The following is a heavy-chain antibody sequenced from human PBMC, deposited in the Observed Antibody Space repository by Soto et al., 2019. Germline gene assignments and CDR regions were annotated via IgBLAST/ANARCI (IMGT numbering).Heavy chain of an antibody. CDR1: GYTFTSYA. V-gene: IGHV1-3*01. CDR3: AGNYYDSSGYAIDAFDI. J-gene: IGHJ3*02. D-gene: IGHD3-22*01. CDR2: INAGNGNT. Sequence: GVSVTVSCKASGYTFTSYAMHWVRQAPGQRLEWMGWINAGNGNTKYSQKFQGRVTITRDTSASTAYMELSSLRSEDTAVYYCAGNYYDSSGYAIDAFDIWGQGTMVTVSS.